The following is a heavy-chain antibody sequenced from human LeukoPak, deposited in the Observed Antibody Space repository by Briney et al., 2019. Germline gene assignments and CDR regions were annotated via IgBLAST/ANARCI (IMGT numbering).Heavy chain of an antibody. V-gene: IGHV4-59*01. CDR1: GGSISTYY. D-gene: IGHD3-10*01. CDR2: IYYSGRT. J-gene: IGHJ4*02. Sequence: PSETLSLTCTVSGGSISTYYWSWIRQPPGKGLEWIGYIYYSGRTNYNSSLKSRVTISVDTPNNQVSLRLTSVTAADTAVYSCARFIGASYGSPFDYWGQGPLITVSS. CDR3: ARFIGASYGSPFDY.